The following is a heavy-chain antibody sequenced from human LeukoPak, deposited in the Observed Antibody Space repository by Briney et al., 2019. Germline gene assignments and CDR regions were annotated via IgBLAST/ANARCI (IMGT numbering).Heavy chain of an antibody. V-gene: IGHV3-23*01. Sequence: GGSLRLSCAASRFTFSRYAMSRVRQAPGKGLEWVSAISGSGGSTYYADSVKGRFTISRDNSKSTLYLQMNSLRAEDTAVYYCAKALTPRVLLKEGLDYWGQGTLVTVSS. J-gene: IGHJ4*02. D-gene: IGHD2/OR15-2a*01. CDR2: ISGSGGST. CDR3: AKALTPRVLLKEGLDY. CDR1: RFTFSRYA.